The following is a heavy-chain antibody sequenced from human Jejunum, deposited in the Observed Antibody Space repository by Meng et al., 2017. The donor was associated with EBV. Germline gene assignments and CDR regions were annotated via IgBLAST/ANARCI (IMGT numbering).Heavy chain of an antibody. CDR3: ARDRSNSDY. CDR2: ISVYRGNT. V-gene: IGHV1-18*01. D-gene: IGHD5-24*01. J-gene: IGHJ4*02. Sequence: QVHSVQSEAEVKKPGASGKTSCKASGYDFINSGISWMRQAPAQGLEWMGLISVYRGNTNYAQRFQDRVTLTTNTSTSTVYMELRSLTSDDTAVYYCARDRSNSDYWGQGTLVTVSS. CDR1: GYDFINSG.